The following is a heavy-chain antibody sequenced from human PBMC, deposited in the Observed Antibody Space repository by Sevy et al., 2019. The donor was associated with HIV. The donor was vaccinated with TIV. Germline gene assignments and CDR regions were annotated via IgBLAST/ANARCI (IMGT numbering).Heavy chain of an antibody. Sequence: SETLSLTCTVSGGSISSSSYYWGWIRQPPGKGLEWIGSIYYSGSTYYNPSLKSRVTISVDTSKNQFSLKLSSVTAADTAVYYCARHGPDRIAAAGTVGYFDYWGQGTLVTVSS. J-gene: IGHJ4*02. CDR2: IYYSGST. CDR3: ARHGPDRIAAAGTVGYFDY. D-gene: IGHD6-13*01. CDR1: GGSISSSSYY. V-gene: IGHV4-39*01.